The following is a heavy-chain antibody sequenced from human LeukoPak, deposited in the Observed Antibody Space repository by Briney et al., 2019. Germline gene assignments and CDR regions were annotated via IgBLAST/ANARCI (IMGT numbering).Heavy chain of an antibody. CDR1: GGTFSSYA. V-gene: IGHV1-69*13. D-gene: IGHD1-1*01. CDR2: IIPIFGTA. J-gene: IGHJ6*03. CDR3: ARNEGYYYYYYMDV. Sequence: SVNVSCKASGGTFSSYAISWVRQAPGQGLEWMGGIIPIFGTANYAQKFQGRVTITADESTSTAYMELSSLRSEDTAVYYCARNEGYYYYYYMDVWGKGTTVTVSS.